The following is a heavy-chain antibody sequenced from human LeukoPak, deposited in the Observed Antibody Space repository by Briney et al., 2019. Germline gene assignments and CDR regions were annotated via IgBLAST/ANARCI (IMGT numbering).Heavy chain of an antibody. CDR1: GGSISSSNL. J-gene: IGHJ6*03. Sequence: SETLSLTCAVSGGSISSSNLWSWVRQPPGKGLEWIGEIYHSGSTNYNPSLKSRVTISVDKSKNQFSLKLSSVTAADTAVYYCARDRRKRLLLGYYYYYMDVWGKGTTVTVSS. CDR2: IYHSGST. V-gene: IGHV4-4*02. CDR3: ARDRRKRLLLGYYYYYMDV. D-gene: IGHD2-15*01.